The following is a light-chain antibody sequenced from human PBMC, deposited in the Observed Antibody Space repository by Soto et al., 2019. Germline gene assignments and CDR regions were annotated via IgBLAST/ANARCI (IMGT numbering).Light chain of an antibody. CDR1: QSVSNNY. Sequence: EIVVTQSPGTLSLSPGERATLSCSASQSVSNNYLAWYQQKPGQAPRLLIYGASKRATGIPARFSGSGSGTEFTLTISSLQPDDFATYYCQQYNSYSSLTFGGGTKVDIK. CDR3: QQYNSYSSLT. CDR2: GAS. V-gene: IGKV3-20*01. J-gene: IGKJ4*01.